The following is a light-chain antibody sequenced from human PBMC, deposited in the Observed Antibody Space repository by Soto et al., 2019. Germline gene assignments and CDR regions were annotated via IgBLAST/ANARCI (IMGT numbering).Light chain of an antibody. J-gene: IGKJ4*01. CDR2: AAS. CDR1: QSIGTN. Sequence: DIQMTQSPSSLSASVGDRVTITCRASQSIGTNLNWYQQRPGNAPSLLIYAASNLQSEVPSRFSGSGSGTDFTLTSTSLPPEDFASYCCQQSYSSPRTFGGGTRVEIK. CDR3: QQSYSSPRT. V-gene: IGKV1-39*01.